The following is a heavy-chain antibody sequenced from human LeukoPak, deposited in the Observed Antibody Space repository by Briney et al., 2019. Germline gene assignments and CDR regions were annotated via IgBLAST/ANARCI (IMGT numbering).Heavy chain of an antibody. CDR1: GGSIRSYY. D-gene: IGHD3-3*01. J-gene: IGHJ4*02. CDR2: INHSGST. CDR3: ARGPTIFGVVSYFDY. Sequence: SETLSLTCTVSGGSIRSYYWSWIRQPPGKGLEWIGEINHSGSTNYNPSLKSRVTISVDTSKNQFSLKLSSVTAADTAVYYCARGPTIFGVVSYFDYWGQGTLVTVSS. V-gene: IGHV4-34*01.